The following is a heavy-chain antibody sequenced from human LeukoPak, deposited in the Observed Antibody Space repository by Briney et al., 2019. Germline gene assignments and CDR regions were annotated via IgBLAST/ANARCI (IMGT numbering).Heavy chain of an antibody. CDR3: AKDSSSGSRCYYMDV. J-gene: IGHJ6*03. Sequence: GGALMLSCSASGFTFSSYAMSWVRPAAGKGLQWVSAISGSGGSTFYADSVKGRFTISRDNSKNTLYLRMNSMRAEDTAVYYCAKDSSSGSRCYYMDVWGKGTTVTVSS. V-gene: IGHV3-23*01. D-gene: IGHD3-22*01. CDR1: GFTFSSYA. CDR2: ISGSGGST.